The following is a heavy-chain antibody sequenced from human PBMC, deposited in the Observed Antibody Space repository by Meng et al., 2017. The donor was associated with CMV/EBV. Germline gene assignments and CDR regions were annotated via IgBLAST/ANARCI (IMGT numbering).Heavy chain of an antibody. J-gene: IGHJ4*02. Sequence: SLKIPCAAPGFTFDDYAMHWVRQAPGKGLEWVSGISWNSGSIGYADSVKGRFTISRDNAKNSLYLQMNSLRAEDTAVYYCARTPHDFWSGYYFDYWGQGTLVTVSS. V-gene: IGHV3-9*01. CDR1: GFTFDDYA. D-gene: IGHD3-3*01. CDR3: ARTPHDFWSGYYFDY. CDR2: ISWNSGSI.